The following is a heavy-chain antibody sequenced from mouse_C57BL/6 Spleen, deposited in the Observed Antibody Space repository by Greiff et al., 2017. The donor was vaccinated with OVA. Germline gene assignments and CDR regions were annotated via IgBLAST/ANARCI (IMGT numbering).Heavy chain of an antibody. CDR2: INPNNGGT. V-gene: IGHV1-26*01. Sequence: EVQLQQSGPELVKPGASVKISCKASGYTFTDYYLNWVQQSHGKSLEWIGDINPNNGGTSYNQKFKGKAPLTVDKSSSTAYMELRSLTSEDSAVYYCAREKTVTGRCADWGQGTLVTVSA. CDR1: GYTFTDYY. CDR3: AREKTVTGRCAD. J-gene: IGHJ3*01. D-gene: IGHD4-1*01.